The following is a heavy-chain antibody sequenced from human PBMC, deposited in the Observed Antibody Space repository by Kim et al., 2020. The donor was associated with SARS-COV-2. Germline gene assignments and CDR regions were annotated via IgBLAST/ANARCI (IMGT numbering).Heavy chain of an antibody. Sequence: ASVKVSCKASGYTFTSYGISWVRQAPGQGLEWMGWISAYNGNTNYAQKLQGRVTMTTDTSTSTAYMELRSLRSDDTAVYYCARDLRSAQYYYDSSGILFDYWGQGTLVTVSS. CDR1: GYTFTSYG. D-gene: IGHD3-22*01. CDR2: ISAYNGNT. J-gene: IGHJ4*02. V-gene: IGHV1-18*01. CDR3: ARDLRSAQYYYDSSGILFDY.